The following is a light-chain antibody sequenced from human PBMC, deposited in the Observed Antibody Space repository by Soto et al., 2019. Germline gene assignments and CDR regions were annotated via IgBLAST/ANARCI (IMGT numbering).Light chain of an antibody. CDR1: QSISNH. Sequence: DIQMTQSPSSLSASVEDRVIITCRASQSISNHLNWYQQKPGKAPKLLIYAASTLQSGVPSRFSGSGSGTEFTLTISSLQPDDFATYYCQQYYRSSITFGQGTRLEIK. V-gene: IGKV1-39*01. CDR3: QQYYRSSIT. J-gene: IGKJ5*01. CDR2: AAS.